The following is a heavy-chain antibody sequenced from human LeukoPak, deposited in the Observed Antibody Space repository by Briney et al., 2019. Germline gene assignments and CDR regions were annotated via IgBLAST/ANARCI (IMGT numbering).Heavy chain of an antibody. Sequence: SETLSLTCTVSGGSISSHYWSWIRQPPGKGLEWIGYIYYSGSTNYNPSLKSRATISVDTSKNQFSLKLRSVTAADTAVYYCARGDDYVPFDYWGQGTLVTVSS. V-gene: IGHV4-59*11. D-gene: IGHD3-16*01. CDR1: GGSISSHY. CDR2: IYYSGST. J-gene: IGHJ4*02. CDR3: ARGDDYVPFDY.